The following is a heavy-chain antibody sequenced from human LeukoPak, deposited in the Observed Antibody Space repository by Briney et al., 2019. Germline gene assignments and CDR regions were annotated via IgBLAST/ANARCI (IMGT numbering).Heavy chain of an antibody. V-gene: IGHV3-21*01. CDR1: GFTFSSYT. CDR2: IISSSSYI. CDR3: ARDIGSQGIAAPPDDY. Sequence: PGGSLRLSCAASGFTFSSYTMNWVRQAPGKGLEWVSSIISSSSYIYYADSVKGRFTISRDNAKNSLYLQMNSLRAEDTAVYYCARDIGSQGIAAPPDDYWGQGTLVTVSS. J-gene: IGHJ4*02. D-gene: IGHD6-13*01.